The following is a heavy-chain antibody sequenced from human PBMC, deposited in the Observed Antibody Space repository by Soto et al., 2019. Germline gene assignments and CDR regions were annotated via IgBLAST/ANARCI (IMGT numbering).Heavy chain of an antibody. V-gene: IGHV4-59*01. D-gene: IGHD2-15*01. J-gene: IGHJ5*02. CDR1: GGSISSYY. Sequence: SETLSLTCTVSGGSISSYYWSWIRQPPGKGLEWIGYIYYSGSTNYNPSLKSRVTISVDTSKNQFSLKLSSVTAADTAVYYCARGCSGGSCYFSPWFDPWGQGTLVTVSS. CDR2: IYYSGST. CDR3: ARGCSGGSCYFSPWFDP.